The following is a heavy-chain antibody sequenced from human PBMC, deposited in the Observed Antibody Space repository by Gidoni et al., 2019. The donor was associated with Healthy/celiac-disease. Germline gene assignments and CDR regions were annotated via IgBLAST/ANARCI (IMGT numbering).Heavy chain of an antibody. CDR3: ASRPLYYYYYGMDV. Sequence: QVQLVQSGAEVKKPGASVQVSCKASGYTFTSYDINWVRQATGQGLEWMGWMNPNNGNTGYAQKFQGRVNMTRNTSISTAYMELSSLRSEDTAVYYGASRPLYYYYYGMDVWGQGTTVTVSS. J-gene: IGHJ6*02. V-gene: IGHV1-8*01. CDR2: MNPNNGNT. CDR1: GYTFTSYD.